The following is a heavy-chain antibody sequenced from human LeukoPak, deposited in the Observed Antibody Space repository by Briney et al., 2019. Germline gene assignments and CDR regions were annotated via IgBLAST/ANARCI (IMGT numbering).Heavy chain of an antibody. Sequence: PSETLSLTCTVSGGSISSSSYYWRWIRQPPGKGLEWIASIYYSGSTYYNPSLKSRITISVDTSKNEFSLKLSSVTAADTAVYYCARHGYCSSTSCYKDVGFDPWGQGTLVTVSS. J-gene: IGHJ5*02. CDR2: IYYSGST. CDR3: ARHGYCSSTSCYKDVGFDP. CDR1: GGSISSSSYY. V-gene: IGHV4-39*01. D-gene: IGHD2-2*03.